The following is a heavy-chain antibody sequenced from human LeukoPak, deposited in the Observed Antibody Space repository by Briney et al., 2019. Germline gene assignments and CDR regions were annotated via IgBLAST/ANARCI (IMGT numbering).Heavy chain of an antibody. Sequence: GGSLRLSCTASGFTFGNFWMSWVRQAPGRGLQWVASMRGDGRLIHYVDSVEGRFTISRDNARNSLYLEMNSLRAEDTAVYYCASSLAVAAWFDPWGQGTLVTVSS. D-gene: IGHD6-19*01. CDR2: MRGDGRLI. CDR3: ASSLAVAAWFDP. CDR1: GFTFGNFW. J-gene: IGHJ5*02. V-gene: IGHV3-7*03.